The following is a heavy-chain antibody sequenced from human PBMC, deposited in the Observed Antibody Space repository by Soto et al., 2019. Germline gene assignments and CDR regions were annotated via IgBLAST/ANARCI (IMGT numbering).Heavy chain of an antibody. V-gene: IGHV3-48*01. CDR2: ITKSSKTI. J-gene: IGHJ6*02. D-gene: IGHD5-12*01. Sequence: EVQLVESGGGLVQPGVSLRLSCAASGFTFSTYSMNWVRQAPGQGPEWISYITKSSKTIYYADSVKGRFTISRDNAKNSLYLQMNSLGAEDTAVYYCTRDHGYGYGMDVWGQGTTVTVSS. CDR3: TRDHGYGYGMDV. CDR1: GFTFSTYS.